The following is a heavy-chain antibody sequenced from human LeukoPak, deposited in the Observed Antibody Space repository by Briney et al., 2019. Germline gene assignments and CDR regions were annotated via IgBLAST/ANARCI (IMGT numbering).Heavy chain of an antibody. J-gene: IGHJ4*02. Sequence: ASVKVSCKASGYTFTSYGISWVRQAPGQGLEWMGWISAYNGNTNYAQKLQGRITMTTDTSTSTAYMELRSLRSDDTAVYYCARAAWFGELPYYFDYWGQGTLVTVSS. D-gene: IGHD3-10*01. CDR1: GYTFTSYG. CDR3: ARAAWFGELPYYFDY. CDR2: ISAYNGNT. V-gene: IGHV1-18*01.